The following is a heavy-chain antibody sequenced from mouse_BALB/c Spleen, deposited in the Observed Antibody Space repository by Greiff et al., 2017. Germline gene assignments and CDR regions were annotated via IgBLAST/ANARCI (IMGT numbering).Heavy chain of an antibody. CDR1: GFTFSDYY. CDR2: ISDGGSYT. CDR3: AREGSTMVTRRIMDY. D-gene: IGHD2-2*01. Sequence: VQLKQSGGGLVKPGGSLKLSCAASGFTFSDYYMYWVRQTPEKRLEWVATISDGGSYTYYPDSVKGRFTISRDNAKNNLYLQMSSLKSEDTAMYYCAREGSTMVTRRIMDYWGQGTSVTVSS. V-gene: IGHV5-4*02. J-gene: IGHJ4*01.